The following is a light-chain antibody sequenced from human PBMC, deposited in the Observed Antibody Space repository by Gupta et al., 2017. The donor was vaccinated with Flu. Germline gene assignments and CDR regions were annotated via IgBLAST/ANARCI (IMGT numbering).Light chain of an antibody. CDR2: ASS. CDR1: QNIRNY. V-gene: IGKV1-39*01. CDR3: QESFITPYS. J-gene: IGKJ2*01. Sequence: PSSLSVSEGDSVTITCRASQNIRNYLNWYQQKPGLAPKLLIYASSNLQSGVPSRFSGSGSATDFTLTITGLQPDDFAVYFCQESFITPYSFGQGT.